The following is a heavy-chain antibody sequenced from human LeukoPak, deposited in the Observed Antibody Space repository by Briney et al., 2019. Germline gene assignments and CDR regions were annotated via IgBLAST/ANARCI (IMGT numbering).Heavy chain of an antibody. V-gene: IGHV4-39*07. CDR3: ARTDIYYPYDTFDI. J-gene: IGHJ3*02. D-gene: IGHD1-26*01. CDR2: IYYSGST. Sequence: PSETLSLTCTVSGDSISSYYWGWIRQPPGKGLEWIGNIYYSGSTYYNPSLKSRVTISVDTSKNQFSLKLSSVTAADTAVYYCARTDIYYPYDTFDIWGQGTMVTVSS. CDR1: GDSISSYY.